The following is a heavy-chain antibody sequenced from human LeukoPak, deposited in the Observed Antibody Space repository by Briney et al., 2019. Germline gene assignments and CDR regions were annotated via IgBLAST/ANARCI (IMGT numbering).Heavy chain of an antibody. V-gene: IGHV3-23*01. D-gene: IGHD6-19*01. Sequence: GGPLRLSCAASGFAFSSYAISWVRQAPGKGLEWVSAISKSGDSTYYADSVKGRFTISRDNSKNTIYLQMSSLRVEDTAVYYCAKLSGWTGWFFDYWGQGTVVTVSS. CDR2: ISKSGDST. J-gene: IGHJ4*02. CDR3: AKLSGWTGWFFDY. CDR1: GFAFSSYA.